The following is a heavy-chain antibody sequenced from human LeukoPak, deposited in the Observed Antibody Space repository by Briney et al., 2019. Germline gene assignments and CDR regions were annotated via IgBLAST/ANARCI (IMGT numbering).Heavy chain of an antibody. CDR1: GFTFSDYS. J-gene: IGHJ4*02. CDR2: ISSGSGTM. V-gene: IGHV3-48*01. CDR3: ARDQAHSFDY. Sequence: GGSLILSCAASGFTFSDYSMSWVRQSPGKGLEWLSYISSGSGTMHYADSVKGRFTVSRDNAKNSLYLQMSSLRAEDTAVYHCARDQAHSFDYWGQGTLVTVSS.